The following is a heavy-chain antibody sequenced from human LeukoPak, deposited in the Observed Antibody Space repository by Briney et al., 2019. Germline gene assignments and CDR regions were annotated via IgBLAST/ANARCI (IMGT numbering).Heavy chain of an antibody. CDR2: ISYDGSNK. CDR1: GFSFGNYG. Sequence: PGGSLRLSCAASGFSFGNYGMHWVRQAPGKGLEWVAVISYDGSNKYYADSVKGRFTISRDNSKNTLYLQMASLRGEDTAVYYCARAPREGFSGSYHDYWGPGTLVTVSS. V-gene: IGHV3-30*03. J-gene: IGHJ4*02. D-gene: IGHD1-26*01. CDR3: ARAPREGFSGSYHDY.